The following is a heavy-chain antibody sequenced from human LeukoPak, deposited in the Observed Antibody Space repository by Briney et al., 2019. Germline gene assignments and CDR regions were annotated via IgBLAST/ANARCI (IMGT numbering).Heavy chain of an antibody. CDR2: ISGSGGST. J-gene: IGHJ4*02. Sequence: GGSLRLSCAASGFTFSSYAMSWVRQAPGKGLEWVSAISGSGGSTYYADSVKGRFTISRDNSKNTLYLQMNSLRAEDTAVYYCAKDHYDYIGGTYRDFDYWGQGTLVTVSS. CDR3: AKDHYDYIGGTYRDFDY. V-gene: IGHV3-23*01. D-gene: IGHD3-16*02. CDR1: GFTFSSYA.